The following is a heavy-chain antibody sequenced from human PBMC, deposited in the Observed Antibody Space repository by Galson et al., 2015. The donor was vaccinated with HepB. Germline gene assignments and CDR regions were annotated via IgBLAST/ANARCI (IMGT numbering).Heavy chain of an antibody. Sequence: QSGAEVKKPGESPKISCKGSGYSFTSYWIGWVRQMSGKGLEWMGVIYPGDSDTRYPPSFQGQVTISADKSISTAYLQWSSLKASDTAMYYCARSCSSTSCDSRSFDYWGQGTLVTVSS. CDR2: IYPGDSDT. CDR3: ARSCSSTSCDSRSFDY. V-gene: IGHV5-51*01. D-gene: IGHD2-2*02. CDR1: GYSFTSYW. J-gene: IGHJ4*02.